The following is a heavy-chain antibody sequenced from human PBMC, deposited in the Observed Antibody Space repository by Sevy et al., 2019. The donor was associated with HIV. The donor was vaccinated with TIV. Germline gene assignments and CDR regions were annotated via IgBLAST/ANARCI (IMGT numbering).Heavy chain of an antibody. V-gene: IGHV3-13*01. CDR2: IGTAGDT. Sequence: GGSLRLSCAASGFTFSSYDMHWVRQATGKGLEWVSAIGTAGDTYYPGSVKGRFTISRENAKNSLYLQMNSLRAGDTAVHYCARGIGGNPRRGFDYWGQGTLVTVSS. D-gene: IGHD2-15*01. CDR3: ARGIGGNPRRGFDY. CDR1: GFTFSSYD. J-gene: IGHJ4*02.